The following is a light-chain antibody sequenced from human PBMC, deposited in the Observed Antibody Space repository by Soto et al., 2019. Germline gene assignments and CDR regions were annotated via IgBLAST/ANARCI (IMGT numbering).Light chain of an antibody. J-gene: IGKJ4*01. CDR1: QTINTW. Sequence: DIQMTQSPSTLSASVGDRVTITCRASQTINTWLAWYQQKPGKAPYLLIYKASNLQSGVPSRCSGSASGTEFTLTISSLQPDDIATYYCQQYETYPLPYGGGTKVAI. V-gene: IGKV1-5*03. CDR3: QQYETYPLP. CDR2: KAS.